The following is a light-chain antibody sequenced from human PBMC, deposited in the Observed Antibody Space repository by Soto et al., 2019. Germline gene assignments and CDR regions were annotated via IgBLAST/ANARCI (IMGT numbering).Light chain of an antibody. Sequence: QSALTQPASVSGSPGQSITISCTGTSNDIGSFNVVSWYQQHPGKAPKLIIYEVNKRPSGVSDRFSGSKSGNTASLTISGLQADDESDYYCCSYAGSTTSWVFGGGTKLTVL. J-gene: IGLJ3*02. CDR3: CSYAGSTTSWV. CDR2: EVN. CDR1: SNDIGSFNV. V-gene: IGLV2-23*02.